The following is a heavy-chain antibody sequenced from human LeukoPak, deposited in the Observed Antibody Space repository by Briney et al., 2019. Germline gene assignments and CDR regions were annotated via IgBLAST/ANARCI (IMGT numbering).Heavy chain of an antibody. Sequence: GSLRLSCAASGFTFSSYAMSWVRQAPGKGLEWVSVIYSGGSTYYADSVKGRFTISKDNSKNTLYLQMNSLRAEDTAVYYCARGFPGAQAYFDYWGQGTLVTVSS. CDR3: ARGFPGAQAYFDY. D-gene: IGHD3-10*01. CDR1: GFTFSSYA. J-gene: IGHJ4*02. V-gene: IGHV3-53*01. CDR2: IYSGGST.